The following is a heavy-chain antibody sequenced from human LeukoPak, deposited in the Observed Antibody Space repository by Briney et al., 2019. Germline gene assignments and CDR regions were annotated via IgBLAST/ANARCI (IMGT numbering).Heavy chain of an antibody. CDR2: ISGSGGST. CDR3: AKDREVLLWFGTPSDY. V-gene: IGHV3-23*01. Sequence: GGSLRLSCAASGFTFSTYAMNWVRQAPGKGLEWVSAISGSGGSTYYADSVKGRFTISRDNSKNTLYLQMNSLRAEDTAVYYCAKDREVLLWFGTPSDYWGQGTLVTVSS. D-gene: IGHD3-10*01. J-gene: IGHJ4*02. CDR1: GFTFSTYA.